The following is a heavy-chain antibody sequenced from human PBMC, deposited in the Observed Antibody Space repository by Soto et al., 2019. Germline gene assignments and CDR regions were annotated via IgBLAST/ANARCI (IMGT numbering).Heavy chain of an antibody. V-gene: IGHV3-30*18. Sequence: GGSLRLSCAASGFTFSSYGMHWVRQAPGKGLEWVAVISYDGSNKYYADSVKGRFTISRDNSKNTLYLQMNSLRAEDTAVYYCAKAHENTITHITIFGVVPSHTFDYWGQGTLVTVSS. D-gene: IGHD3-3*01. CDR1: GFTFSSYG. CDR2: ISYDGSNK. J-gene: IGHJ4*02. CDR3: AKAHENTITHITIFGVVPSHTFDY.